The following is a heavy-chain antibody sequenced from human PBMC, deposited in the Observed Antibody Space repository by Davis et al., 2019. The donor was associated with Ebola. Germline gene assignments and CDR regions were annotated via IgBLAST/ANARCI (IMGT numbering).Heavy chain of an antibody. V-gene: IGHV5-51*01. D-gene: IGHD2/OR15-2a*01. CDR1: GYSFTSYW. CDR3: ARQESLYGSSDY. CDR2: IFPGDSDT. Sequence: GESLKISCKASGYSFTSYWIVWVRQMPGKGLECMGIIFPGDSDTRYSPSFQGQVTISVDRSTNTAYLQWSSLKASDIAMYYCARQESLYGSSDYWGQGTLITVSS. J-gene: IGHJ4*02.